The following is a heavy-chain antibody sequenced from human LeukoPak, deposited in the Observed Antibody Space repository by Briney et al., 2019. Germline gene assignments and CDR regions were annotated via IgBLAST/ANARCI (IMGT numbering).Heavy chain of an antibody. D-gene: IGHD6-13*01. CDR1: GYTFTGYY. J-gene: IGHJ4*02. Sequence: ASVKVSYKASGYTFTGYYMHWVRQAPGQGLEWMGWINPNSGGTNYAQKFQGRVTMTRDTSISTAYMELSRLRSDDTAVYYCARVSVGYSSSWQNEPFDYWGQGTLVTVSS. CDR2: INPNSGGT. V-gene: IGHV1-2*02. CDR3: ARVSVGYSSSWQNEPFDY.